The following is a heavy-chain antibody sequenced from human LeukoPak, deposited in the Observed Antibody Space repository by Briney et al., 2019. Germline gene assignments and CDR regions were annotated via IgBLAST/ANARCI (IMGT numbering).Heavy chain of an antibody. V-gene: IGHV4-59*01. CDR2: IYYSGYT. CDR1: GGSISSYY. D-gene: IGHD2-21*02. J-gene: IGHJ4*02. CDR3: ARDGGGDEQFDY. Sequence: PSETLSLTCTVSGGSISSYYWSWIRQPPGKGLEWIGYIYYSGYTNYNPSLKSRVTISVDTSKNQFSLKLSSVTAADTAVYYCARDGGGDEQFDYWGQGTLVTVSS.